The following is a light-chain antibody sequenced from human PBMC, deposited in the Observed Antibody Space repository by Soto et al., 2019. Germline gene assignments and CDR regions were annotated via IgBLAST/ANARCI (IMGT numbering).Light chain of an antibody. Sequence: EIVLTQSPGTVSLSPGESATLSCRASQSVSSGYLAWYQQKPGQAPRLLIYAASNRATGIPDRFSGSGSGTDFTLTISRLEPEDFAVYYCQQYGRSPATFGQGTRLEIK. CDR3: QQYGRSPAT. CDR1: QSVSSGY. J-gene: IGKJ2*01. CDR2: AAS. V-gene: IGKV3-20*01.